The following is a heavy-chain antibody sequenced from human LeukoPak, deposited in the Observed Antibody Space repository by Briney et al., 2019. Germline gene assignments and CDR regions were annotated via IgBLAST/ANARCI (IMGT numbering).Heavy chain of an antibody. D-gene: IGHD3-3*01. J-gene: IGHJ4*02. V-gene: IGHV6-1*01. CDR3: ARGLYYDFWPNYFDY. CDR1: GDSVSSNSAA. CDR2: TYYRSKWYN. Sequence: SQTLSLTCAISGDSVSSNSAAWNWIRQSPSRGLEWLGRTYYRSKWYNDYAVSVKSRITINPGTSKNQFSLQLNSVTPEDTAVYYCARGLYYDFWPNYFDYWGQGTLVTVSS.